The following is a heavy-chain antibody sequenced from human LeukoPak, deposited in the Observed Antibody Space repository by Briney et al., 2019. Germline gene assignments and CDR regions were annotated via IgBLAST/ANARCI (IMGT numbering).Heavy chain of an antibody. CDR2: MNPNSGNT. D-gene: IGHD6-13*01. V-gene: IGHV1-8*03. J-gene: IGHJ5*02. CDR1: GYTFTSYD. Sequence: ASVKVSCKASGYTFTSYDINWVRQATGQGLEWMGWMNPNSGNTGYAQKFQGRVTITRNTSISTAYMELSSLRSEDTAVYYCARGAWWDSSSWYEHWGQGTLVTVSS. CDR3: ARGAWWDSSSWYEH.